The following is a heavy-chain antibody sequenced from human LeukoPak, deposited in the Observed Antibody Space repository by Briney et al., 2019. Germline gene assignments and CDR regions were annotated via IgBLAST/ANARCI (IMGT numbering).Heavy chain of an antibody. D-gene: IGHD2-2*01. CDR3: AKDRVVVPAATFDY. Sequence: GGSLRLSCAASGFTFSSYGMHWVRQAPGKGLEWVAFIRYDGSNKYYADSVKGRFTISRDNSKNTLYLQMNSLRAEDTAVYHCAKDRVVVPAATFDYWGQGTLVTVSS. J-gene: IGHJ4*02. V-gene: IGHV3-30*02. CDR1: GFTFSSYG. CDR2: IRYDGSNK.